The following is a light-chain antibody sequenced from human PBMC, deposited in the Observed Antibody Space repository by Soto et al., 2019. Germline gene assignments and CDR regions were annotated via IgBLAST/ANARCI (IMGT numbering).Light chain of an antibody. CDR1: QSVSSY. V-gene: IGKV3-11*01. CDR3: QQRSNWPRT. CDR2: DAS. Sequence: IVLMQYPGSLSLSRGEGDTFCCRASQSVSSYLAWYQQKPGQAPRLLIYDASNRATGIPARFSGSGSGTDFTLTISSLEPEDFAVYYCQQRSNWPRTFGQGVEVDIK. J-gene: IGKJ1*01.